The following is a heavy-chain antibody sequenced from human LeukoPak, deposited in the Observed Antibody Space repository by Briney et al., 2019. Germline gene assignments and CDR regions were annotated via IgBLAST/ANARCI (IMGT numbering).Heavy chain of an antibody. CDR1: GYTFTSYD. J-gene: IGHJ4*02. Sequence: ASVKVSCKASGYTFTSYDINWVRQAAGQGLEWMGWMNPNSGNTGYEQKFQGRITMARNTSISTAYMELSSLTSEDTAVYFCARRYDSGSYHLPHWGQGTLVTVSS. CDR2: MNPNSGNT. D-gene: IGHD3-10*01. V-gene: IGHV1-8*01. CDR3: ARRYDSGSYHLPH.